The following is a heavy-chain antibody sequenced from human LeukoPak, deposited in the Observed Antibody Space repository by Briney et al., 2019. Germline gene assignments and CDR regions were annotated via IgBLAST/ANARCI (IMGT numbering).Heavy chain of an antibody. CDR2: ISSSSSYI. D-gene: IGHD3-16*01. J-gene: IGHJ5*02. V-gene: IGHV3-21*01. Sequence: GGSLRLSCAASGFTFSSYSMNWVRQAPGKGLEWVSSISSSSSYIYYADSVKGRFTITRDNAKNSLYLQRNSLRAEDTAVYYCARGWGATGWFDPWGQGTLVTVSS. CDR3: ARGWGATGWFDP. CDR1: GFTFSSYS.